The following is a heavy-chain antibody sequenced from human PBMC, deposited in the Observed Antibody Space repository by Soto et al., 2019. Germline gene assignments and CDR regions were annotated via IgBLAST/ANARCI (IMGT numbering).Heavy chain of an antibody. CDR3: ANDMRFAFDS. D-gene: IGHD3-10*01. Sequence: QVQLVESGGGVVQPGRSLRLSCAASGFTVSSYGMHWVRQAPGKGLEWVAVISYDGSNKYYADSVKGRFTISRDNSKNTLYLQMNSLRAEDTAVYYCANDMRFAFDSWGQGTMVTVSS. V-gene: IGHV3-30*18. J-gene: IGHJ4*02. CDR2: ISYDGSNK. CDR1: GFTVSSYG.